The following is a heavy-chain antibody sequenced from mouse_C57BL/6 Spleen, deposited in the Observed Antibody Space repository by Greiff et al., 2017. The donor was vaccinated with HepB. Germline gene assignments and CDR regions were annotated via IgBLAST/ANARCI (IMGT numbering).Heavy chain of an antibody. V-gene: IGHV1-50*01. CDR3: ARSGYYYGSRASPAWFAY. D-gene: IGHD1-1*01. CDR1: GYTFTSYW. Sequence: QVQLKQPGAELVKPGASVKLSCKASGYTFTSYWMQWVKQRPGQGLEWIGEIDPSDSYTNYNQKFKGKATLTVDTSSSTAYMQLSSLTSEDSAVYYCARSGYYYGSRASPAWFAYWGQGTLVTVSA. CDR2: IDPSDSYT. J-gene: IGHJ3*01.